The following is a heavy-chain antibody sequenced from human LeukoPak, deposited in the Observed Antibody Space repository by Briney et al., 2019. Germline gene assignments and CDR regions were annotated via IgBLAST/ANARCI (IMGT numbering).Heavy chain of an antibody. Sequence: GGSLRLSCAASGFTLSRYWMHWVRQAPGKGLVWVSHINTDGSTTTYADSVKGRFTISRDNANKSLYLQMNSLRDEDTAVYYCATDGSSFDYWGQGTLVTVSS. CDR1: GFTLSRYW. J-gene: IGHJ4*02. CDR3: ATDGSSFDY. V-gene: IGHV3-74*01. CDR2: INTDGSTT. D-gene: IGHD1-1*01.